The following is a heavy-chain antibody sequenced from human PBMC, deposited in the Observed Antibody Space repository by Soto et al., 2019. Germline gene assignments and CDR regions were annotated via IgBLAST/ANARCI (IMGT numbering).Heavy chain of an antibody. Sequence: GESLKISCKGSGFSFTNYWIGWVRQMPGKGLEWMGIIYPGDSDTRYSPSFQGLVTMSVDKSTNTAYLQWSSLKASDTAIYYCARQGSSGYYYYGMDVWGQGTTVTVSS. CDR3: ARQGSSGYYYYGMDV. J-gene: IGHJ6*02. D-gene: IGHD6-6*01. CDR1: GFSFTNYW. V-gene: IGHV5-51*01. CDR2: IYPGDSDT.